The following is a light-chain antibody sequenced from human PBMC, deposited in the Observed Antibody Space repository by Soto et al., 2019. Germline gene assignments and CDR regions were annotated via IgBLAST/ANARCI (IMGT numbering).Light chain of an antibody. CDR3: SSYTGSNTVI. CDR2: DVS. J-gene: IGLJ2*01. Sequence: QSVLTQPASVSGSPGQSITISCTGTSSDVGGSNFVSWYQQHPGKAPKLIIYDVSHRPSGISNRFSASKSGNTASLTISGLQAEDEGDYYCSSYTGSNTVIFGGGTKLPS. CDR1: SSDVGGSNF. V-gene: IGLV2-14*03.